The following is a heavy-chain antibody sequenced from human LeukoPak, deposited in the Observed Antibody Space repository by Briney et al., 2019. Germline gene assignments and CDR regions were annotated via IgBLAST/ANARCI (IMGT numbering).Heavy chain of an antibody. CDR3: AIISIELVWFGEYIDY. V-gene: IGHV1-18*01. J-gene: IGHJ4*02. CDR1: GYTFTSYG. CDR2: ISAYNGNT. Sequence: ASVKVSCKASGYTFTSYGISWVRQAPGQGLEWMGWISAYNGNTNYAQKLQGRVTMTTDTSTSTAYMELRSLRSDDTAVYYCAIISIELVWFGEYIDYWGQGTLVTVSS. D-gene: IGHD3-10*01.